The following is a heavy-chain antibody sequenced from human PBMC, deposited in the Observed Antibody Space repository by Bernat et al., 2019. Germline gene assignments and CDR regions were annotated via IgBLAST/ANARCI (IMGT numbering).Heavy chain of an antibody. Sequence: VQLVESGGGVVQPGRSLRLSCAASGFTFSSYAMHWVRQAPGKGLEWVAVISYDGSNKYYADSVKGRFTISRDNSKNTLYLQMNSLRAEDTAVYYCARGSGSNPRGWYFDLWGRGTLVTVSS. CDR1: GFTFSSYA. CDR3: ARGSGSNPRGWYFDL. V-gene: IGHV3-30*01. CDR2: ISYDGSNK. J-gene: IGHJ2*01. D-gene: IGHD4-11*01.